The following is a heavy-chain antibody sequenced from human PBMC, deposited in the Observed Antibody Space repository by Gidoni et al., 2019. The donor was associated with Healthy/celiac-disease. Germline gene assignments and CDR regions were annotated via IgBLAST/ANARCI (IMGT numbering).Heavy chain of an antibody. Sequence: EVQLVESGGGLVQPGGSLRLSCSASGFTFSSYAMHWVRQAPGKGLEYVSAISSNGGSTYYADSVKGRFTISRDNSKNTLYLQMSSLRAEDTAVYYCVKMAIHDYVFPSWYYYMDVWGKGTTVTVSS. CDR3: VKMAIHDYVFPSWYYYMDV. CDR2: ISSNGGST. D-gene: IGHD4-17*01. CDR1: GFTFSSYA. J-gene: IGHJ6*03. V-gene: IGHV3-64D*06.